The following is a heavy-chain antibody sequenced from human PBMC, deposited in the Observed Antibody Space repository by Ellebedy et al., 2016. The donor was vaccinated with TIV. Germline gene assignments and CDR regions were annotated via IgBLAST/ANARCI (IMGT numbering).Heavy chain of an antibody. CDR2: IIPIFGTA. CDR3: ARGATGGYSGYDPFDY. CDR1: GGTFSSYA. J-gene: IGHJ4*02. Sequence: SVKVSCXASGGTFSSYAISWVRQAPGQGLEWMGGIIPIFGTANYAQKFQGRVTITADESTSTAYMELSSLRSEDTAVYYCARGATGGYSGYDPFDYWGQGTLVTVSS. V-gene: IGHV1-69*13. D-gene: IGHD5-12*01.